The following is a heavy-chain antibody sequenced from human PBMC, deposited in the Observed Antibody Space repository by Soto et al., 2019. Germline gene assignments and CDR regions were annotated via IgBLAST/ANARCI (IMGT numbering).Heavy chain of an antibody. J-gene: IGHJ4*02. CDR1: GGSISSSNW. CDR2: IYHSGST. D-gene: IGHD6-19*01. Sequence: SETLSLTCAVSGGSISSSNWWSWVRQPPGKGLEWIGEIYHSGSTNYNPSLKSRVTISVDKSKNQFSLKLSSVTAADTAVYYCASAIHDSSGWYGDYWGQGTLVTVSS. CDR3: ASAIHDSSGWYGDY. V-gene: IGHV4-4*02.